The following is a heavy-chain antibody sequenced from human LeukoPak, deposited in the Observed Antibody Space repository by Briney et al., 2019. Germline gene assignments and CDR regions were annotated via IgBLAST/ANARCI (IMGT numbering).Heavy chain of an antibody. J-gene: IGHJ3*02. D-gene: IGHD3-10*01. V-gene: IGHV4-59*01. CDR3: AKSNGYGLVDI. CDR1: GDSISSYY. CDR2: IYYSGST. Sequence: PSETLSLTCTVSGDSISSYYCSWIRQPPGKGLEWIGYIYYSGSTSYNPSLKSRVTISLDTSNNQFSLKLRSVTAADTAVYYCAKSNGYGLVDIWGQGTVVTVSS.